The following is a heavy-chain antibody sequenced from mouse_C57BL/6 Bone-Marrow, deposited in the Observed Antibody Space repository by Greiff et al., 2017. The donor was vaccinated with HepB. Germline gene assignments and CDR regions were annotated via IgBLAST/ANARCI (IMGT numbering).Heavy chain of an antibody. D-gene: IGHD2-10*02. CDR1: GYTFTSYW. CDR2: INPSNGGT. CDR3: ARGQYPYYAMDY. V-gene: IGHV1-53*01. Sequence: QVQLKQPGTELVKPGASVKLSCKASGYTFTSYWMHWVKQRPGQGLEWIGNINPSNGGTNYNEKFKSKATLTVDKSSSTAYMQLSSLTSEDSAVYYCARGQYPYYAMDYWGQGTSVTVSS. J-gene: IGHJ4*01.